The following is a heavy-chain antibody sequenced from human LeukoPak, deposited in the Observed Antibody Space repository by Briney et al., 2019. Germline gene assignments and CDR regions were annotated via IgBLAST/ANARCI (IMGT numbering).Heavy chain of an antibody. Sequence: PSETLSLTCTVSTGSISTYYWSWIRRPPGKGLEFIGYVDYSGGTKYNPSLRSRVTMSVDAPKNQSSLKLTSVTAADTAVYYCARVGDYFFDYWGQGTLVTVSS. CDR1: TGSISTYY. CDR2: VDYSGGT. D-gene: IGHD2-21*02. V-gene: IGHV4-59*01. CDR3: ARVGDYFFDY. J-gene: IGHJ4*02.